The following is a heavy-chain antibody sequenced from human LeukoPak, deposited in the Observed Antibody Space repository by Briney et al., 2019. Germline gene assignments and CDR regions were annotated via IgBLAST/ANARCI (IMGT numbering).Heavy chain of an antibody. CDR2: ISAGSTRT. Sequence: GGSLRLSCAASGFSFSNYAMSWARQAPGKGLEWVSGISAGSTRTYYADSVRGRFTISRDNSMNTLYLQMNSVRAEDTAVYYCAKYAVREMFFGDSWGQGTLVTVSS. CDR3: AKYAVREMFFGDS. D-gene: IGHD3/OR15-3a*01. CDR1: GFSFSNYA. V-gene: IGHV3-23*01. J-gene: IGHJ4*02.